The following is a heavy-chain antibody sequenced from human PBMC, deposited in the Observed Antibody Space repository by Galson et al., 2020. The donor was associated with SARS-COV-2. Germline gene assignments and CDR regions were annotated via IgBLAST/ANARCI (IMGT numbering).Heavy chain of an antibody. Sequence: TLSLTCTVSGGSISSGRYYCSWIRQHPGKGLEWIGYIYYSGITYYNPSLKNRVTISVDTSKNQFSLKLSSVTTADTAVYYCARVNYYGSGSYSPWYFDYWGQGTLVTVSS. CDR1: GGSISSGRYY. V-gene: IGHV4-31*03. D-gene: IGHD3-10*01. CDR3: ARVNYYGSGSYSPWYFDY. CDR2: IYYSGIT. J-gene: IGHJ4*02.